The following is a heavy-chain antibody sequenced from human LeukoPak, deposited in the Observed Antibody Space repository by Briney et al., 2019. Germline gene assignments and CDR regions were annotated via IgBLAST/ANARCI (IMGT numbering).Heavy chain of an antibody. J-gene: IGHJ4*02. D-gene: IGHD3-10*01. CDR1: GFTFDYYT. CDR2: ISWNGVSS. Sequence: GGSLRLSCAASGFTFDYYTMHWVRQAPGMGLEWVSLISWNGVSSYYGDSVRVRFTSSRDNSKNSLYLQRNSLTTEDTALYYCAKERGTSGYFDYWGQGTLVTVSS. CDR3: AKERGTSGYFDY. V-gene: IGHV3-43*01.